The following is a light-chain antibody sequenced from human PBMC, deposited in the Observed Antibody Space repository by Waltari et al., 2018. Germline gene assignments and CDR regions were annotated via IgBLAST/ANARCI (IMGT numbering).Light chain of an antibody. J-gene: IGKJ4*01. CDR1: QDITNY. Sequence: DIQMTQSPSAMSASVGDRVTITCRASQDITNYLDWFQQRPGKVPKRLIYAASSLQSGVPSRFSASGSGREFALTISSLQPEDSATYYCLQHHSYPLTFGGGTKVEIK. CDR3: LQHHSYPLT. CDR2: AAS. V-gene: IGKV1-17*03.